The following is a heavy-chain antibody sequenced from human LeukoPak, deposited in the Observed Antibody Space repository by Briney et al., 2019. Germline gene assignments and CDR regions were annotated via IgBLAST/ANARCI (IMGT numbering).Heavy chain of an antibody. D-gene: IGHD6-19*01. V-gene: IGHV1-46*01. Sequence: ASVKVSCKASGHTFTSYYMHWVRQAPGQGLEWMGIINPSGGSTSYAQKFQGRVTMTRDTSTSTVYMELSSLRSEDTAVYYCARDFISGWYGAPLDAFDIWGQGTMVTVSS. CDR3: ARDFISGWYGAPLDAFDI. CDR1: GHTFTSYY. CDR2: INPSGGST. J-gene: IGHJ3*02.